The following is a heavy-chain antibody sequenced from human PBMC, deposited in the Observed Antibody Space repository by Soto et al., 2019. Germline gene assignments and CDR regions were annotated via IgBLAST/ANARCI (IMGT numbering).Heavy chain of an antibody. CDR2: ISGSGGST. CDR1: GFTFSSYA. D-gene: IGHD6-13*01. CDR3: AKGLTGEQLGYGMDV. V-gene: IGHV3-23*01. J-gene: IGHJ6*02. Sequence: GGSLRLSCAASGFTFSSYAMSWVRQAPGKGLEWVSAISGSGGSTYYADSVKGRFTISRDNSKNTLYLQMNSLRAEDTAVYYCAKGLTGEQLGYGMDVWGQGTTVTSP.